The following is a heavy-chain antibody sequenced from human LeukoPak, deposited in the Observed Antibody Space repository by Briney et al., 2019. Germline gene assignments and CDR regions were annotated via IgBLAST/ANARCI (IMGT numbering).Heavy chain of an antibody. CDR3: ADFGSGSYIFNY. D-gene: IGHD3-10*01. J-gene: IGHJ4*02. CDR1: GFTFSSYA. V-gene: IGHV3-23*01. CDR2: IGHTSGA. Sequence: GGSLTLSCAASGFTFSSYAMCWVRQAPGKGPEWVATIGHTSGAWYADSVMGRFTISRDNSKSMLYLHMNSPSGEDTALYYCADFGSGSYIFNYWGQGSLVTVSS.